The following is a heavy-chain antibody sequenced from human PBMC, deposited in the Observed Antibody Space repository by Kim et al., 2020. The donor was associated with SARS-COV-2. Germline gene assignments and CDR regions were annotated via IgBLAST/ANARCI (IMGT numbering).Heavy chain of an antibody. V-gene: IGHV1-2*07. CDR3: ARGKSYAFDY. CDR2: INPNTGGT. CDR1: GYTFTGYY. Sequence: ASVKVSCKASGYTFTGYYIHWVRQAPGQGLEWMGWINPNTGGTSYAHKFQGRVTMTRDTSISTAHMELSSDDTAVYYCARGKSYAFDYWGQGTLVTVS. J-gene: IGHJ4*02. D-gene: IGHD3-10*01.